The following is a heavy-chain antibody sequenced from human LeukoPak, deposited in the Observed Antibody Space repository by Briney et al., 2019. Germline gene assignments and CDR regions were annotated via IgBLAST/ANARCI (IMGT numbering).Heavy chain of an antibody. CDR1: GFTFSSYS. D-gene: IGHD3-10*01. CDR2: ISGSGGST. CDR3: AKDLILWFGEFDY. J-gene: IGHJ4*02. Sequence: GGSLRLSCAASGFTFSSYSMSWVRQAPGKGLEWVSAISGSGGSTYYADSVKGRFTISRDNSKNTLYLQMNSLRAGDTAVYYCAKDLILWFGEFDYWGQGTLVTVSS. V-gene: IGHV3-23*01.